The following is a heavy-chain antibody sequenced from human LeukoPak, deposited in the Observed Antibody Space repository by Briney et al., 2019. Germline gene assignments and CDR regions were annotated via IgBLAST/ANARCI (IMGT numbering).Heavy chain of an antibody. CDR1: GFTFSNYW. Sequence: GGSLRRSCAASGFTFSNYWMTWVRQAPGKGLEWVANIQQDGSEKYYVDSVKGRFTLSRDNAKNSLYLQMNSLRAEDTAVYYCARETSSMLVVVQNYFDYWGQGTLVTVSS. CDR3: ARETSSMLVVVQNYFDY. V-gene: IGHV3-7*01. D-gene: IGHD3-22*01. J-gene: IGHJ4*02. CDR2: IQQDGSEK.